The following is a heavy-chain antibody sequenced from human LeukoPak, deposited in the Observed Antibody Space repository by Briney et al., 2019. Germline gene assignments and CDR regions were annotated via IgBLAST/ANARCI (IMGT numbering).Heavy chain of an antibody. CDR3: AKDPRGYSYGYADY. D-gene: IGHD5-18*01. CDR2: ISGHVHST. J-gene: IGHJ4*02. V-gene: IGHV3-23*01. CDR1: RFTFTNSA. Sequence: GGSLRLSCAASRFTFTNSAMSWVRQAPGKGLEWVSSISGHVHSTYYADSVEGRFTISRDDSKNTLYLQMNSLRAEDTAVYYCAKDPRGYSYGYADYWGQGTLVTVSS.